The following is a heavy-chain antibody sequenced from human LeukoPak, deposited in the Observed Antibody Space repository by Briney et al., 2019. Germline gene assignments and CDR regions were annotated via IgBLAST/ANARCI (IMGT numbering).Heavy chain of an antibody. J-gene: IGHJ6*03. CDR2: ISGSGGST. D-gene: IGHD3-22*01. Sequence: PGGSLRLSCAASGFTFSSYAMSWVRQAPGKGLQWVPAISGSGGSTFYADSVKGRFTISRDNSKNTLYLQMNSMRAEDTAVYYCAKDSSSGSRCYYMDVWGKGTTVTVSS. CDR1: GFTFSSYA. CDR3: AKDSSSGSRCYYMDV. V-gene: IGHV3-23*01.